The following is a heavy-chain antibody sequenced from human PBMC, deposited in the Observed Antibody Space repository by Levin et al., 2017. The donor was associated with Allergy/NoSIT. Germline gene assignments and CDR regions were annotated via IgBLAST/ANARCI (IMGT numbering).Heavy chain of an antibody. CDR1: GGSISSGNYY. J-gene: IGHJ4*02. V-gene: IGHV4-39*01. CDR3: VRGEYSSGWFDN. D-gene: IGHD6-19*01. Sequence: RAGGSLRLSCTVSGGSISSGNYYWTWIRQTPGKGLEWFGSIFYTGSTYYTPSLKTRLTISIDTSKNQFSLNLNSVTAADAAVYYCVRGEYSSGWFDNWGQGTLVAVSS. CDR2: IFYTGST.